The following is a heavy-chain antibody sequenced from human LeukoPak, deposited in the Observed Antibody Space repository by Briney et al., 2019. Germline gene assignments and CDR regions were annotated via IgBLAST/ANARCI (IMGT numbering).Heavy chain of an antibody. Sequence: GGSLRLSCAASGFTFKTYAMSWVRQAPGKGLEWVSGISGNGGSTYYADSVRGRFTISRDNSNNTLYLQMNSLRAEDTAVYYCAKDRLASKYCSSTSCPTPFDYWGQGTLVTVSA. CDR1: GFTFKTYA. V-gene: IGHV3-23*01. CDR2: ISGNGGST. CDR3: AKDRLASKYCSSTSCPTPFDY. D-gene: IGHD2-2*01. J-gene: IGHJ4*02.